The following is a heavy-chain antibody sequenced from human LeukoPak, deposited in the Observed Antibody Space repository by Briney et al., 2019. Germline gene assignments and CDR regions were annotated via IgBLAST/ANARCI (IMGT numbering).Heavy chain of an antibody. CDR1: GGTFSSYT. CDR3: ARCTVTTDDYYYYYMDV. CDR2: IIPIFGTA. D-gene: IGHD4-17*01. J-gene: IGHJ6*03. V-gene: IGHV1-69*05. Sequence: GASVKVPCKASGGTFSSYTISWVRQAPGQGLEWMGGIIPIFGTANYAQKFQGRVTITTDESTSTAYMELSSLRSEDTAVYYCARCTVTTDDYYYYYMDVWGKGTTVTVSS.